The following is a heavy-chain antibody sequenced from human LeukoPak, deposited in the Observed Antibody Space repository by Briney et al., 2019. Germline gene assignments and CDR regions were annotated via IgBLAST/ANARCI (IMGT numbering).Heavy chain of an antibody. CDR3: AREGPMFDSGTYSKSLGY. Sequence: SETLSLTCAVYGGSFSGYYWSWIRQPPGKGLEWIGEINHSGSTNYNPSLKSRVTISVDTSKNQFSLRLTSVTVADTAVYYCAREGPMFDSGTYSKSLGYWGQGTLVTVSS. J-gene: IGHJ4*02. CDR2: INHSGST. CDR1: GGSFSGYY. D-gene: IGHD3-10*01. V-gene: IGHV4-34*01.